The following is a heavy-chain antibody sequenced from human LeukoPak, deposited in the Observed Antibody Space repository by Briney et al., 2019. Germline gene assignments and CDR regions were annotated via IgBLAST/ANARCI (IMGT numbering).Heavy chain of an antibody. CDR2: ISPDGSTT. CDR3: ARDAVDTANAV. D-gene: IGHD5-18*01. V-gene: IGHV3-74*01. J-gene: IGHJ6*02. CDR1: GFTFSSYW. Sequence: GGSLRLSCAASGFTFSSYWMHWVRQAPGKGLVWVSRISPDGSTTGHADSVKGRFTLSRDNAKNTLYLQMNSLRAEDTAVYYCARDAVDTANAVWGQGTTVTVSS.